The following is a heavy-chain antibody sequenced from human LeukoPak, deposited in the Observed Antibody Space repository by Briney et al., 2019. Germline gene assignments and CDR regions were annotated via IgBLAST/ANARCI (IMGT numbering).Heavy chain of an antibody. CDR3: ARGRGLNSRYYFDY. V-gene: IGHV1-8*03. J-gene: IGHJ4*02. CDR2: MNPNSGNT. CDR1: GYTFTSYD. D-gene: IGHD2/OR15-2a*01. Sequence: ASVKVSCKASGYTFTSYDINWARQATGQGLEWMGWMNPNSGNTGYAQKFQGRVTITRNTSISTAYMELSSLRSEDTAVYYCARGRGLNSRYYFDYWGQGTLVTVSS.